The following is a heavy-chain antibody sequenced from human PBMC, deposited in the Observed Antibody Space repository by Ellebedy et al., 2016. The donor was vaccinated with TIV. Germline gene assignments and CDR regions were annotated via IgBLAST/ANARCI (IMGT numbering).Heavy chain of an antibody. V-gene: IGHV4-59*01. D-gene: IGHD2-21*02. J-gene: IGHJ6*02. CDR2: IYYSGST. Sequence: SETLSLXCTVSGGSISSYYWSWIRQPPGKGLEWIGYIYYSGSTNYNPSLKSRVTISVDTSKNQFTLKLSSVTAADTAVYYCARKGDRNAGGMDVWGQGTTVTVSS. CDR3: ARKGDRNAGGMDV. CDR1: GGSISSYY.